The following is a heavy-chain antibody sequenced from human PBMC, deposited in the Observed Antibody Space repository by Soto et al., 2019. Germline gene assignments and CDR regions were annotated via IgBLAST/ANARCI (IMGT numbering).Heavy chain of an antibody. CDR3: ARDWEDIVLMVYGYYYGMDV. D-gene: IGHD2-8*01. CDR1: GFTFSSYW. J-gene: IGHJ6*02. V-gene: IGHV3-7*03. Sequence: GGSLRLSCAASGFTFSSYWMSWVRQAPGKGLEWVANIKQDGSEKYYVDSVKGRFTISRDNAKNSLYLQMNSLRAEDTAVYYCARDWEDIVLMVYGYYYGMDVWGQGTTVTVSS. CDR2: IKQDGSEK.